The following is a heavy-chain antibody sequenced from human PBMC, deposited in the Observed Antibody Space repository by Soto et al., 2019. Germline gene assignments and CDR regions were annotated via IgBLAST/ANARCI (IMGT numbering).Heavy chain of an antibody. CDR3: ARDVDYYDRTGYSPFVF. Sequence: PGGSLRLSCETSGFTFSSYGIHWVRQPPGKGLEWLAGIWYDGSNKDYADSVKGRFTISRDNAKKTVYLQMNSLRVEDTAVYFCARDVDYYDRTGYSPFVFWGQGTPVTVSS. CDR1: GFTFSSYG. J-gene: IGHJ4*02. D-gene: IGHD3-22*01. CDR2: IWYDGSNK. V-gene: IGHV3-33*01.